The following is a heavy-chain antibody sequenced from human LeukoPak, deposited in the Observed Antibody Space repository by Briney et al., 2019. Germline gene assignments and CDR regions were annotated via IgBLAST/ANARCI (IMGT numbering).Heavy chain of an antibody. D-gene: IGHD5-24*01. CDR2: INPNSGGT. Sequence: ASVKVSCNASGYTFIDYYMHWVRQAPGQGLEWMGWINPNSGGTYFAQKFQGRVTMTRDTSISTAHMELSRLRSDDTAVYYGARYALDGYNNFDYWGQGTLVTVSS. CDR1: GYTFIDYY. V-gene: IGHV1-2*02. CDR3: ARYALDGYNNFDY. J-gene: IGHJ4*02.